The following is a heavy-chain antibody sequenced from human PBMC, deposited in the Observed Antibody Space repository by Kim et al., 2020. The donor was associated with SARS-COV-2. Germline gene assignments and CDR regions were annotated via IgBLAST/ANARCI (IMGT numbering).Heavy chain of an antibody. CDR3: ARDRVKYYGSGSYYYYGMDV. D-gene: IGHD3-10*01. J-gene: IGHJ6*02. CDR2: ISSSSSYI. V-gene: IGHV3-21*01. CDR1: GFTFSSYS. Sequence: GGSLRLSCAASGFTFSSYSMNWVRQAPGKGLEWVSSISSSSSYIYYADSVKGRFTISRDNAKNSLYLQMNSLRAEDTAVYYCARDRVKYYGSGSYYYYGMDVWGQGTTVTVSS.